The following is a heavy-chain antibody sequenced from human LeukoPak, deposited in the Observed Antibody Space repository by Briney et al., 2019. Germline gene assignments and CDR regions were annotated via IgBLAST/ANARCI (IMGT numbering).Heavy chain of an antibody. CDR1: GFTFSDYY. D-gene: IGHD2-15*01. Sequence: GGSLRLSCAASGFTFSDYYMSRIRQAPGKGLEWVSYISSSGSTIYYADSVKGRFTISRDNAKNSLYLQMNSLRAEDTAVYYCARDNCSGGSCYNPWGQGTLVTVSS. J-gene: IGHJ5*02. V-gene: IGHV3-11*01. CDR2: ISSSGSTI. CDR3: ARDNCSGGSCYNP.